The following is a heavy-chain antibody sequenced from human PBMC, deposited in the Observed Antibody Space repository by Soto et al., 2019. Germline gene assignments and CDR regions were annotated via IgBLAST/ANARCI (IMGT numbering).Heavy chain of an antibody. Sequence: EVQLLESGGGLVQPGGSLRLSCAASGFTFSSYAMSWVRQAPGKGLEWVSAISGSGGSTYYADSVKGRFTISRDNSKNTLYRQMNSLRAEATAVYYCAKDREMATTGGYWGQGTRVTSPQ. D-gene: IGHD5-12*01. CDR2: ISGSGGST. J-gene: IGHJ4*02. V-gene: IGHV3-23*01. CDR1: GFTFSSYA. CDR3: AKDREMATTGGY.